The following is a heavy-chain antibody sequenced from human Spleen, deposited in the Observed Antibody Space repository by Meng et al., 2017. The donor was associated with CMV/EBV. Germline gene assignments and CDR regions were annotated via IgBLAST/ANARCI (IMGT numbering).Heavy chain of an antibody. CDR2: IYPGDSDT. Sequence: KVSCKGSGYNFITYWIAWVRQMPGKGLECMGIIYPGDSDTRYSPSFQGRVTISADKSITTAYLQWSSLKASDTAMYYCVRGSYRAASFDYWGQGTQVTVSS. D-gene: IGHD6-13*01. J-gene: IGHJ4*02. CDR1: GYNFITYW. CDR3: VRGSYRAASFDY. V-gene: IGHV5-51*01.